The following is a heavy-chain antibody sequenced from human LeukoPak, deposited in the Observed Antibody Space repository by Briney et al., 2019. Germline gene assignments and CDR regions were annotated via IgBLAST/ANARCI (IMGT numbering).Heavy chain of an antibody. CDR2: ITSSSGTI. V-gene: IGHV3-48*01. D-gene: IGHD5-12*01. CDR3: ARGPSGYHNT. Sequence: GGSLRLSCVASGFTFSSYTMNWVRQAPGKGLEWVSYITSSSGTIYYADSVKGRFTISRDNAKNSLYLQMNSLRAEDTAVYYCARGPSGYHNTGGQGTLVTVSS. J-gene: IGHJ4*02. CDR1: GFTFSSYT.